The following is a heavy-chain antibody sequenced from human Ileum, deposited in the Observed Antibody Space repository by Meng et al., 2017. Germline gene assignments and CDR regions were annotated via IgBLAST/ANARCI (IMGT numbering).Heavy chain of an antibody. J-gene: IGHJ3*01. CDR2: IYTSGIA. V-gene: IGHV4-61*02. CDR1: GGSISSGSYY. CDR3: ARAKATGSTNYAFDV. D-gene: IGHD1-1*01. Sequence: SETLSLTCTVSGGSISSGSYYWSWIRQPAGRGLEWIGRIYTSGIAHYNPSLKIPVTISANTSKNQFSLKLTSVTAADTAVYYCARAKATGSTNYAFDVWGQGTMVTVSS.